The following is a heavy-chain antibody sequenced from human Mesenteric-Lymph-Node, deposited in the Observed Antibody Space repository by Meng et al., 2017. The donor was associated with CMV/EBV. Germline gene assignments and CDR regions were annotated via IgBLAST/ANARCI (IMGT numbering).Heavy chain of an antibody. J-gene: IGHJ4*02. Sequence: TCTYSGSSLRNSGEGVGWIRQPPGKALEWLALIYWDDDKRYSPSLKSRLTITKDTSKNQVVLTMTNMDPVDTATYYCAHSRRGHLDYWGQGTLVTVSS. CDR3: AHSRRGHLDY. V-gene: IGHV2-5*02. D-gene: IGHD3-10*01. CDR2: IYWDDDK. CDR1: GSSLRNSGEG.